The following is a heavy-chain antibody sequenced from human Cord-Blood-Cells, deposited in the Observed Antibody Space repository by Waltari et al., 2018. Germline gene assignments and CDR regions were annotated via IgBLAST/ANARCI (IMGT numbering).Heavy chain of an antibody. CDR3: ARPHSYFLQGPYSGYDMGFDY. CDR1: GGPFSSYA. V-gene: IGHV1-69*01. D-gene: IGHD5-12*01. CDR2: IIPIFGTA. J-gene: IGHJ4*02. Sequence: QVQLVQSGAEVKKPGSSVKVSCKASGGPFSSYAISWVRQAPGQGLEWMGGIIPIFGTANYAQKFQGRVTITADESPSTAYMELSSLRSEDTAVYYCARPHSYFLQGPYSGYDMGFDYWGQGTLVTVSS.